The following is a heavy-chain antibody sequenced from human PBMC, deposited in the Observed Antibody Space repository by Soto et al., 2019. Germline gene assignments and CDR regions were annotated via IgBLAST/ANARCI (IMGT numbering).Heavy chain of an antibody. CDR2: IYSSGST. CDR1: GGSIRRYY. Sequence: QVQLQESGPGLVKPPETLSLTCTVSGGSIRRYYWSWIRQPAGKGLEWIGRIYSSGSTKYNPSLKSRVTMSVDSSKNQFYLKLSSVTAADTAVYYSAREGTTSGSFDVWGQGTMVTVSS. CDR3: AREGTTSGSFDV. V-gene: IGHV4-4*07. J-gene: IGHJ3*01. D-gene: IGHD1-26*01.